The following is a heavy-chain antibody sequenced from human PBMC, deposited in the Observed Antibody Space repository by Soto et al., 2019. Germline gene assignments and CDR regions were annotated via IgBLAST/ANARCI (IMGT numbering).Heavy chain of an antibody. D-gene: IGHD1-20*01. V-gene: IGHV2-5*02. CDR3: ARSITGTPFDY. CDR2: IYWDDDK. Sequence: QITLKESGPTLVKPTQTLTLTCTFSGFSLSTSGVGVGWIRQPPGKALEWLALIYWDDDKRYSPSLRSRLTITKDTSKNQVVLTMTNMDPVDTAAYYCARSITGTPFDYWGQGTLVTVSS. CDR1: GFSLSTSGVG. J-gene: IGHJ4*02.